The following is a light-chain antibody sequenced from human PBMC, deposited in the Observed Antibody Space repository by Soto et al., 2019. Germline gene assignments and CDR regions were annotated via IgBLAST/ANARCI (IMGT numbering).Light chain of an antibody. CDR3: QQYDNLPRT. CDR2: DAS. V-gene: IGKV1-33*01. Sequence: DIQMTQSPSSLSASVGDRVTITCQASQDISNYLNWYQQKPGKAPKLLIYDASNLETGVPSRFSGSGSGTDFTFTISSLQPEDIATYYCQQYDNLPRTFGGGTQVEIK. CDR1: QDISNY. J-gene: IGKJ4*01.